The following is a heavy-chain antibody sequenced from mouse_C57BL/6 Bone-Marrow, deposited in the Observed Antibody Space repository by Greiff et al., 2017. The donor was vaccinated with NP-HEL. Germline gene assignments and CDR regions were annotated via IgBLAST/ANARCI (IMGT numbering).Heavy chain of an antibody. CDR1: GYTFTSYW. J-gene: IGHJ2*01. CDR2: IDPSDSYT. D-gene: IGHD1-3*01. V-gene: IGHV1-69*01. CDR3: ARSGRDLDY. Sequence: QVQLQQPGAELVMPGASVKLSCKASGYTFTSYWMHWVKQRPGQGLEWIGEIDPSDSYTNYNQKFKGKSTLTVDKSSSTAYMQLSSLTSEDSAVYYCARSGRDLDYWGKGTTLTVSS.